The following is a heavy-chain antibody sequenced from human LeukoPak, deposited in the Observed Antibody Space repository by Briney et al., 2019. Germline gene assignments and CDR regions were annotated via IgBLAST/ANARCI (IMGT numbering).Heavy chain of an antibody. V-gene: IGHV4-34*01. J-gene: IGHJ6*04. Sequence: SETLSLTCAVYGGSFSGYYWSWIRQPPGKGLEWIGEINHSGSTNYNPSLKSRVTISVDTSKNQFSLKLSSVTAADTAAYYCARGPRHYGSGSRYYYYGMDVWGKGTTVTVSS. CDR3: ARGPRHYGSGSRYYYYGMDV. D-gene: IGHD3-10*01. CDR2: INHSGST. CDR1: GGSFSGYY.